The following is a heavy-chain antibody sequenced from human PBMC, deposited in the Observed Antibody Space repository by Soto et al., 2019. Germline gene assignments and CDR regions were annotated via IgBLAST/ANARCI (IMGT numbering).Heavy chain of an antibody. CDR2: LYYSGST. D-gene: IGHD2-8*01. CDR1: GGSIRTSTYY. Sequence: SETLSLTCTVSGGSIRTSTYYWGWIRQPPGKGLEWIGSLYYSGSTYYNPSLKSRVTISVDTSRNQFSLNLSSVTAADTAVYYCVRHRPMAVFDYWGQGTLVTSPQ. CDR3: VRHRPMAVFDY. V-gene: IGHV4-39*01. J-gene: IGHJ4*02.